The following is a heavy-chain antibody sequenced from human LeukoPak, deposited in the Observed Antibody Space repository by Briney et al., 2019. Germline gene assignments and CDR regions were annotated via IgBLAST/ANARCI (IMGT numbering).Heavy chain of an antibody. D-gene: IGHD2-2*01. V-gene: IGHV3-23*01. CDR1: GFTFSSYA. J-gene: IGHJ5*02. CDR3: AKDQKYQLRRGWFDP. CDR2: ISGSGGST. Sequence: GGSLRLSCAASGFTFSSYAMSWVRQAPGKGLEWVSAISGSGGSTYYADSVKGRFTISRDNSKNTLYLQMNSLRAEDTAVYYCAKDQKYQLRRGWFDPWGQGTLVTVSS.